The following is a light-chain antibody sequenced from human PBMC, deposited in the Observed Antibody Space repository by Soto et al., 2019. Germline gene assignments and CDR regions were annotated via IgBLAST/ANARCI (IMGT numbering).Light chain of an antibody. CDR2: KTS. CDR1: QSIGSW. Sequence: DTQMTQSPSTLSASVGDRVTITCRASQSIGSWLAWYQQKPGKAPKLLIYKTSILKNGVPSRFSGSGSGTEFTLSISSLQPDDFATYYCHQYNSYWTFGQGTKVDIK. V-gene: IGKV1-5*03. CDR3: HQYNSYWT. J-gene: IGKJ1*01.